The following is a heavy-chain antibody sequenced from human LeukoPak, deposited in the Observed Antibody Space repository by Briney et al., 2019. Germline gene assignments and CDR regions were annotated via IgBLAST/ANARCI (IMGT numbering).Heavy chain of an antibody. CDR3: AKDRSNAYDYYYMDV. Sequence: PGGSLRLXCAGSGFKSSNYAMSWVRRVPGKGLESLSAITGGGRTTRYADSVKGRFTISRDNSKNTLYLQMNGLRVEDTAIYYCAKDRSNAYDYYYMDVWGKGTTVTVSS. J-gene: IGHJ6*03. CDR1: GFKSSNYA. CDR2: ITGGGRTT. D-gene: IGHD2-21*01. V-gene: IGHV3-23*01.